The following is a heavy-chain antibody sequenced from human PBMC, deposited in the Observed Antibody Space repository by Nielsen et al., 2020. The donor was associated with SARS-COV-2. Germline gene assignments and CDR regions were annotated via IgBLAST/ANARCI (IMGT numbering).Heavy chain of an antibody. CDR1: GFTFSSYW. CDR3: ARISDSAWYFDY. D-gene: IGHD2-21*02. V-gene: IGHV3-7*03. Sequence: GESLKISCAASGFTFSSYWMSWVRQAPGKGLEWVANIKQDGSEKYYVDSVKGRFTISRDNARNSLFLQMNSLRVEDTAVYYCARISDSAWYFDYWGQGTLVTVSS. CDR2: IKQDGSEK. J-gene: IGHJ4*02.